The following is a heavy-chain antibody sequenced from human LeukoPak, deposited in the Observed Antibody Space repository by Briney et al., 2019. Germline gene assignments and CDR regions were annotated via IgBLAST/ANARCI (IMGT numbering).Heavy chain of an antibody. J-gene: IGHJ4*02. Sequence: ASVKVSCKASGGTFSSYAISWVRQAPGQGLEWMGWISAYNGNTNYAQKLQGRVTMTTDTSTSTAYMELRSLRSDDTAVYYCAKYLNWGSLDYWGQGTLVTVSS. V-gene: IGHV1-18*01. CDR3: AKYLNWGSLDY. CDR2: ISAYNGNT. CDR1: GGTFSSYA. D-gene: IGHD7-27*01.